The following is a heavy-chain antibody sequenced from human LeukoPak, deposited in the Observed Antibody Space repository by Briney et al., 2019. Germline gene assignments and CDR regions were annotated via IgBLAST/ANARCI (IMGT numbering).Heavy chain of an antibody. CDR2: IWYDGSYK. CDR3: ARELPPVVTYYFGY. J-gene: IGHJ4*02. CDR1: GFTLSSFG. D-gene: IGHD3-22*01. Sequence: GRSLRLSCAASGFTLSSFGMHWVRQAPGKGLEWVAVIWYDGSYKYYADSVKGRFTISRDNSKNTLYLQMNSLRAEDTAVYYCARELPPVVTYYFGYWGQGTLVTVSS. V-gene: IGHV3-33*01.